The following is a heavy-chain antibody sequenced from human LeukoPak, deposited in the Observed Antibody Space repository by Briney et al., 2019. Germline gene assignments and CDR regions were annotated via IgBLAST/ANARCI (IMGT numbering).Heavy chain of an antibody. J-gene: IGHJ6*03. CDR2: ISGTGGST. Sequence: GGSLRLSCAASGFTFSNYAMIWVRQAPGKGLEWVSAISGTGGSTYYPDSVKGRFTISRDNSKNTLYLQMNRLRADDTAVYYCAKGFGDYYYYYMDVWAKGPRSPSP. D-gene: IGHD3-16*01. CDR3: AKGFGDYYYYYMDV. CDR1: GFTFSNYA. V-gene: IGHV3-23*01.